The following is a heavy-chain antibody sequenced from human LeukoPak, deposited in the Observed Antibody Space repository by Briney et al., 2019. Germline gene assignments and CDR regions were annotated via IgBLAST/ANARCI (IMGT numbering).Heavy chain of an antibody. Sequence: GRSLRLSCAASGFTFDDYAMHWVRQAPGKGLEWVSGISWNSGSIGYADSVKGRFTISRDNAKNSLYLQMNSLRAEDTALYYCAKGRSSGLFDYWGQGTLVTASS. CDR3: AKGRSSGLFDY. CDR1: GFTFDDYA. V-gene: IGHV3-9*01. D-gene: IGHD6-19*01. CDR2: ISWNSGSI. J-gene: IGHJ4*02.